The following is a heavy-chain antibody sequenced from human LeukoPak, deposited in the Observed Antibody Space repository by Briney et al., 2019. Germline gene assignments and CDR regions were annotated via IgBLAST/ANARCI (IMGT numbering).Heavy chain of an antibody. CDR2: MYYSGGT. J-gene: IGHJ4*02. CDR1: GGSISSSGYY. Sequence: SETLSLTCTVSGGSISSSGYYWGWIRQPPGKGLEWIGNMYYSGGTYYNPSLKRRVTISVDTPKNQFSLKLSSVTAADTAVYYCARIRGANWGFIDYWGQGTLVTVSA. V-gene: IGHV4-39*01. CDR3: ARIRGANWGFIDY. D-gene: IGHD7-27*01.